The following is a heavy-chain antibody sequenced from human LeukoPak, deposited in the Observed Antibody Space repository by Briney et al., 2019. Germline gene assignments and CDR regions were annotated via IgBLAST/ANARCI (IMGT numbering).Heavy chain of an antibody. CDR1: DDSINSYY. CDR2: IYYNGNT. Sequence: SETLSLTCSVSDDSINSYYWNWIRRPPGKGLEWIGYIYYNGNTNYSPSLKSRVTMSVDTSKNQFSLKLSSVTAADTAVYYCARGPVQVSPITYCSGGSCYPIGYYYYGMDVWGQGTTVTVSS. D-gene: IGHD2-15*01. V-gene: IGHV4-59*12. CDR3: ARGPVQVSPITYCSGGSCYPIGYYYYGMDV. J-gene: IGHJ6*02.